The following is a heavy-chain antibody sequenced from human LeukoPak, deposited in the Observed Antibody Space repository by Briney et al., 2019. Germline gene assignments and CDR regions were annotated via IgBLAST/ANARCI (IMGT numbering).Heavy chain of an antibody. Sequence: SETLSLTCTVSGGSISSSSYYWGWIRQPPGKGLEWIGSIYYSGSTYYNLSLKSRVTISVDTSKNQFSLKLSSVTAADTAVYYCARWELLVFDYWGQGTLVTVSS. D-gene: IGHD1-26*01. CDR3: ARWELLVFDY. CDR2: IYYSGST. V-gene: IGHV4-39*01. CDR1: GGSISSSSYY. J-gene: IGHJ4*02.